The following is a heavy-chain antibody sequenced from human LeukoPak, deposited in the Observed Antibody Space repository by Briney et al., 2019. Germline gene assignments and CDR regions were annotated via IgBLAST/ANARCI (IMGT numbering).Heavy chain of an antibody. J-gene: IGHJ4*02. CDR2: IKQDGSEK. V-gene: IGHV3-7*01. CDR1: GFIFSTYW. Sequence: PGGSPRLSCVASGFIFSTYWMSWVRQAPGKGLEWVANIKQDGSEKYYVDSVKGRFTISRDNTKNSLYLQMNSLRAEDTAVYYCARGPRYYYDSSGYSYFDYWGQGTLVTVSS. CDR3: ARGPRYYYDSSGYSYFDY. D-gene: IGHD3-22*01.